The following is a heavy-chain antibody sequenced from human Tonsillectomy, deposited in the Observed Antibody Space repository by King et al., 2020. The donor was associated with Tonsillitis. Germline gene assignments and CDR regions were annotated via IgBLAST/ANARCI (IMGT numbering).Heavy chain of an antibody. Sequence: QLVQSGAEVKKPGASVKVSCKASGYTFTSYGISWVRQAPGQGLEWMGWISAYNGNTNYAQKLQGRVTMTTDTSTSTAYMELRSLRSDDTAVYYCARDLYSVILTGYRYGMDVWGQGTTVTVSS. V-gene: IGHV1-18*04. CDR3: ARDLYSVILTGYRYGMDV. CDR1: GYTFTSYG. CDR2: ISAYNGNT. D-gene: IGHD3-9*01. J-gene: IGHJ6*02.